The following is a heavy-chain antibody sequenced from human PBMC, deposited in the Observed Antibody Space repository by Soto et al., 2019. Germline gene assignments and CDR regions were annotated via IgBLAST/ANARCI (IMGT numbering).Heavy chain of an antibody. V-gene: IGHV1-24*01. D-gene: IGHD3-10*01. CDR3: ASRGALKMYYYASGSYYDAFDI. J-gene: IGHJ3*02. Sequence: ASVKVSCKVSGYTLTELSMHWVRQAPGKWLEWMGGFDPEDGETIYAQKFQARVTMTEDTSTDTAYMELSSLRSEDTAVYYCASRGALKMYYYASGSYYDAFDIWGQGTMVTVSS. CDR1: GYTLTELS. CDR2: FDPEDGET.